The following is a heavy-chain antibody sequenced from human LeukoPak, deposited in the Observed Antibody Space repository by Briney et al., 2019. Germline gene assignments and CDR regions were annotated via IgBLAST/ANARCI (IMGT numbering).Heavy chain of an antibody. V-gene: IGHV3-23*01. J-gene: IGHJ6*02. Sequence: GGSLRLSCSASGFTFSSYAMHWVRQAPGKGLEWVSAISGNGGSTYYADSVKGRFTISRDNSKNTVYLQMNSLRAEDMAVYYCAKPKVGAKYYYGMDVWGQGTAVTVSS. D-gene: IGHD1-26*01. CDR1: GFTFSSYA. CDR2: ISGNGGST. CDR3: AKPKVGAKYYYGMDV.